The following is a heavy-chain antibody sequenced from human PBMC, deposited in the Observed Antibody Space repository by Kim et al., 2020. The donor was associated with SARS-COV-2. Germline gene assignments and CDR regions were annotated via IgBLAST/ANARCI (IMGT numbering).Heavy chain of an antibody. D-gene: IGHD6-19*01. Sequence: PSLKSRVTIAVDTSKNQFSLKLSSVTAADTAVYYCARGLEGYSSGWYWDYWGQGTLVTVSS. V-gene: IGHV4-59*09. J-gene: IGHJ4*02. CDR3: ARGLEGYSSGWYWDY.